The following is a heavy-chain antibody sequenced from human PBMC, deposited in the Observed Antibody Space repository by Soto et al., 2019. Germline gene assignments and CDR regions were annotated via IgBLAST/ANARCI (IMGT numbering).Heavy chain of an antibody. J-gene: IGHJ4*02. D-gene: IGHD3-22*01. Sequence: QLQLQESGPGLVKPSETLSLTCTVSGGSISSSSYYWGWIRQPPGKGLEWIGSIYYSGSTYYNPSLKSRVTISVDTSKNQFSLKLSSVTAADTAVYYCARLFLYDSSGYTAARLLYYFDYWGQGTLVTVSS. CDR2: IYYSGST. CDR3: ARLFLYDSSGYTAARLLYYFDY. CDR1: GGSISSSSYY. V-gene: IGHV4-39*01.